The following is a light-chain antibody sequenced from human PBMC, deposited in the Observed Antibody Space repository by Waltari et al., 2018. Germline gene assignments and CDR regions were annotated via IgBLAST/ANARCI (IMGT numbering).Light chain of an antibody. Sequence: DIVLTQSPGTLSLSPGERATLSCRASQSVSSSYLAWYQKKPGQAPRFLIYGGSSRATGTPDRFSCGGSGTDFTLTISRLEPEDFAVYYCQQYGSSPFAFGQGTKLEIK. J-gene: IGKJ2*01. CDR1: QSVSSSY. CDR2: GGS. CDR3: QQYGSSPFA. V-gene: IGKV3-20*01.